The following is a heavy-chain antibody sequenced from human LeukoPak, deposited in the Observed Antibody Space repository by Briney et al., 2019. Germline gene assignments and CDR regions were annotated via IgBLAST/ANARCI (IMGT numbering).Heavy chain of an antibody. J-gene: IGHJ4*02. V-gene: IGHV1-69*05. CDR3: ARGMRQQWLEYDY. CDR1: GGTFSSYA. Sequence: GASVKVSCKASGGTFSSYAISWVRQAPGQGLEWMGGIIPIFGTANYAQKFQGRVTITTDESTSTAYMELSSLRSGDTAVYYCARGMRQQWLEYDYWGQGTLVTVSS. CDR2: IIPIFGTA. D-gene: IGHD6-19*01.